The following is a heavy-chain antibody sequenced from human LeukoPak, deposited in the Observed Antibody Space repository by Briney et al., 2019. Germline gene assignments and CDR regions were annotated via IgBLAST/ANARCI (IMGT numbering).Heavy chain of an antibody. D-gene: IGHD1-26*01. Sequence: KSSETLSLTCAVYGGSFSGYYWSWIRQPPGKGLEWIGEINHSGSTNYNPSLKSRVTISVDTSKNQFSLKLSSVTAADTAVYYCARRRKAKAVWFDPWGQGTLVTVSS. CDR3: ARRRKAKAVWFDP. J-gene: IGHJ5*02. CDR2: INHSGST. CDR1: GGSFSGYY. V-gene: IGHV4-34*01.